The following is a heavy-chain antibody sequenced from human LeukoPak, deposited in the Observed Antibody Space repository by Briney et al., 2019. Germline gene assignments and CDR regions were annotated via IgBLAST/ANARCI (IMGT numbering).Heavy chain of an antibody. CDR2: IIPIFGTA. D-gene: IGHD6-13*01. Sequence: SVKVSCKASGGTFSSYAISWVRQAPGQGLEWMGGIIPIFGTANYAQKFQGRVTITADKSTSTAYMELSSLRSEDTAVYYCARSSIIAAAGPYYFDYWGQGILVTVSS. J-gene: IGHJ4*02. V-gene: IGHV1-69*06. CDR1: GGTFSSYA. CDR3: ARSSIIAAAGPYYFDY.